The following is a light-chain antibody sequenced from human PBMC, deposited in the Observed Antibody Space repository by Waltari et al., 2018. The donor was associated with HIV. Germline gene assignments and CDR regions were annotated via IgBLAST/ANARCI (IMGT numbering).Light chain of an antibody. CDR2: RRT. V-gene: IGLV1-47*01. CDR3: AAWDDSLRGWV. Sequence: QSVLTQPPSASGTPGQRVTISCSGSSSNIGTNSVYWRPQLPGTTPNLLIYRRTQGPQGGPDRFSGYKAGASGSLAISGLRSEDEADYYCAAWDDSLRGWVFGGGTKLTVL. CDR1: SSNIGTNS. J-gene: IGLJ3*02.